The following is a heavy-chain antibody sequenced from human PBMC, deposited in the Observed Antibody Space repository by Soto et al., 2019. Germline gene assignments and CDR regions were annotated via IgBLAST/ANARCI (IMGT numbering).Heavy chain of an antibody. Sequence: GGSLRLSCVASGVTFSSYAMSWVRQAPGKGLEWVSGISGGGSTTYYADSVKGRFTISRDNSKNTLYLQVNSLRAEDTAVYYCARDQAAGGTISRYFQDWGQGTLVTVSS. D-gene: IGHD6-13*01. CDR1: GVTFSSYA. CDR3: ARDQAAGGTISRYFQD. CDR2: ISGGGSTT. V-gene: IGHV3-23*01. J-gene: IGHJ1*01.